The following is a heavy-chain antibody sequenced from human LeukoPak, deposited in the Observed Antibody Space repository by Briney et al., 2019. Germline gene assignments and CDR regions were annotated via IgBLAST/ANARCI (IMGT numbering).Heavy chain of an antibody. Sequence: PGGSLRLSCAASGFTFSSYAMHWVRQAPGKGLEWVAVISYDGSNKYYADSVKGRFTISRDNSKNTLYLQMNSLRAEDTAVYYSARDKSSGWLGGYYGMDVWGQGTTVTVSS. CDR3: ARDKSSGWLGGYYGMDV. CDR1: GFTFSSYA. CDR2: ISYDGSNK. J-gene: IGHJ6*02. D-gene: IGHD6-19*01. V-gene: IGHV3-30-3*01.